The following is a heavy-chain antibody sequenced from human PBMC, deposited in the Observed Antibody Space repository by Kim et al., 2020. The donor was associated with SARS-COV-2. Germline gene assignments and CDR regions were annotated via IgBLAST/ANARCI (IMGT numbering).Heavy chain of an antibody. CDR2: INPSGGST. D-gene: IGHD3-10*01. CDR3: ARLSGLWFGEQPPRTLYGMDV. CDR1: GYTFTSYY. J-gene: IGHJ6*02. Sequence: ASVKVSCKASGYTFTSYYMHWVRQAPGQGLEWMGIINPSGGSTSYAQKFQGRVTMTRDTSTSTVYMELSSLRSEDTAVYYCARLSGLWFGEQPPRTLYGMDVWGQGTTVTVSS. V-gene: IGHV1-46*01.